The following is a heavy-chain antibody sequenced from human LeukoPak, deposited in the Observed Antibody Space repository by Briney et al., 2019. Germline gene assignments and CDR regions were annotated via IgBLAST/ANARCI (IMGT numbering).Heavy chain of an antibody. V-gene: IGHV1-2*02. Sequence: ASVKVSCKASGYTFTGYYMHWVRQAPGQGLEWMGWINPNSGGTNYAQKLQDRVTMSTDTSTSTAYMELRSLRSDDTAVYYCASSKWSAGGDYYHYMDVWGKGTTVTVSS. CDR2: INPNSGGT. J-gene: IGHJ6*03. CDR3: ASSKWSAGGDYYHYMDV. D-gene: IGHD6-13*01. CDR1: GYTFTGYY.